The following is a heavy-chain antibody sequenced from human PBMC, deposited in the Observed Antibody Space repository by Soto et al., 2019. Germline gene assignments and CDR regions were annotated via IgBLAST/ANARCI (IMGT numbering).Heavy chain of an antibody. CDR3: ARHPSDFWFDP. J-gene: IGHJ5*02. CDR1: GGSISSSSYF. D-gene: IGHD2-21*02. CDR2: IYYSGST. Sequence: QLQLQESGPGLVKPSETLSLTCSVSGGSISSSSYFWGWIRQPPGKGLEWIGSIYYSGSTYYNPSLKGLVTVSVATSKNQFSLKLSSVTAADTAVYYCARHPSDFWFDPWGQGTLVTVSS. V-gene: IGHV4-39*01.